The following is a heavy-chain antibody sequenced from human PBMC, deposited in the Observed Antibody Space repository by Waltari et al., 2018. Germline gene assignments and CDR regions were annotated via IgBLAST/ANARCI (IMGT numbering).Heavy chain of an antibody. J-gene: IGHJ4*02. CDR3: ARGGLVVYYYGFDY. CDR1: GGTFRSYT. D-gene: IGHD3-10*01. CDR2: IIPILGIA. V-gene: IGHV1-69*02. Sequence: QVQLVQSGAEVKKPGSSVKVSCKASGGTFRSYTISWVRQAPGQGLEWMGRIIPILGIANYAQKFQGRVTITADKSTSTAYMELSSLRSEDTAVYYCARGGLVVYYYGFDYWGQGTLVTVSS.